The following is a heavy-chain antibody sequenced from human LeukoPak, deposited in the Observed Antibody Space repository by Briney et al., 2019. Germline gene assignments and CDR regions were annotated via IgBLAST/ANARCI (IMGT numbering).Heavy chain of an antibody. CDR3: ATSSGWHKYYFDY. CDR2: IYYSGST. Sequence: ASQTLSLTCTVSGGSISSGDYYWSWIRQPPGKGLEWIGYIYYSGSTYYNPSLKSRVTISVDTSKNQFSLKLSSVTAADTAVYYCATSSGWHKYYFDYWGQGTLVTVSS. V-gene: IGHV4-30-4*01. J-gene: IGHJ4*02. D-gene: IGHD6-19*01. CDR1: GGSISSGDYY.